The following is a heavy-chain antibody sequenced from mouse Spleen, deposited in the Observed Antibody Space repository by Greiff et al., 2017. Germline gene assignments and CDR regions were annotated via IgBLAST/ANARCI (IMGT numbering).Heavy chain of an antibody. D-gene: IGHD2-3*01. CDR3: ARKVTTNFDY. V-gene: IGHV1-80*01. CDR2: IYPGDGDT. Sequence: VQLVESGAELVKPGASVKISCKASGYAFSSYWMNWVKQRPGKGLEWIGQIYPGDGDTNYNGKFKGKATLTADKSSSTAYMQLSSLTSEDSAVYFCARKVTTNFDYWGQGTTLTVSS. J-gene: IGHJ2*01. CDR1: GYAFSSYW.